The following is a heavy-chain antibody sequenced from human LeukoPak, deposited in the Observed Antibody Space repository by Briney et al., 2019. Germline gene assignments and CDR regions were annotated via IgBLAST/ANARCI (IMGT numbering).Heavy chain of an antibody. D-gene: IGHD5-18*01. J-gene: IGHJ4*02. CDR2: MNPNSGNT. Sequence: ASVKVSCKASGYTFTSYDINWVRQATGQGLEWMGWMNPNSGNTGYAQKFQGRVTMTRNTSISTAYMELSSLRSDDTAVYYCARDDANMVTLFDYWGQGTLVTVSS. CDR1: GYTFTSYD. CDR3: ARDDANMVTLFDY. V-gene: IGHV1-8*01.